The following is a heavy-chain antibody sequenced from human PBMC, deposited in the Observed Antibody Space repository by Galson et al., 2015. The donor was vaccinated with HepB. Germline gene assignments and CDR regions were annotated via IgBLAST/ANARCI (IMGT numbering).Heavy chain of an antibody. V-gene: IGHV4-34*01. J-gene: IGHJ3*02. CDR1: GGSFSGYY. Sequence: ETLSLTCAVYGGSFSGYYWSWLRQPPGKGLEWIGEINHSGSTNYNPSLQRRVIIPVDTSKKQFSLKLSSVPAADTAVYYCAVEERAAFDIWGQGTRVTVSS. CDR2: INHSGST. D-gene: IGHD1-1*01. CDR3: AVEERAAFDI.